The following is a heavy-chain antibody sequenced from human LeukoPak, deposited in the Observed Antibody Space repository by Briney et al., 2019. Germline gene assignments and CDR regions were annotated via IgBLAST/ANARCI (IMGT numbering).Heavy chain of an antibody. CDR1: GYTFTSYG. Sequence: ASVKVSCKASGYTFTSYGISWVRQAPGQGLEWMGWISAYNGNTNYAQKLQGRVTMTTDTSTSTAYMKLRSLRSDDTAVYYCARDRGYYYDSSGYYYPANYYYGMDVWGQGTTVTVSS. D-gene: IGHD3-22*01. CDR3: ARDRGYYYDSSGYYYPANYYYGMDV. J-gene: IGHJ6*02. V-gene: IGHV1-18*01. CDR2: ISAYNGNT.